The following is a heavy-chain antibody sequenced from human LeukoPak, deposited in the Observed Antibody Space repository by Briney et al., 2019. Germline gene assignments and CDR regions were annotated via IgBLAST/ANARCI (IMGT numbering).Heavy chain of an antibody. CDR3: ARDESGGYYVY. CDR2: IKQDGSMK. D-gene: IGHD2-15*01. CDR1: GFTFSRHW. V-gene: IGHV3-7*01. J-gene: IGHJ4*02. Sequence: PGGSLRLSCEASGFTFSRHWMSWVRQAPGRGMEWVANIKQDGSMKQYADSVRGRFIVSRDHDKKSVYLQLSSLKAEDSAVYFCARDESGGYYVYWGQGTLVTVSS.